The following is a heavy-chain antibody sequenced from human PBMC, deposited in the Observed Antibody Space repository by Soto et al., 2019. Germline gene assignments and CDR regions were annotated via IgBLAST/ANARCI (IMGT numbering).Heavy chain of an antibody. CDR2: ISCCGGTA. Sequence: EVQLLESGGGLVRPGESLRLSCAASGFNLNKYAMSWVRQAPGEGLEWVSGISCCGGTASYADFVKGRFTIARDDAKNTMYLDMNSLRVEDTAEYYCAKADGQQWLLPHLENWGRGTLVTVS. CDR3: AKADGQQWLLPHLEN. J-gene: IGHJ4*02. D-gene: IGHD6-19*01. CDR1: GFNLNKYA. V-gene: IGHV3-23*01.